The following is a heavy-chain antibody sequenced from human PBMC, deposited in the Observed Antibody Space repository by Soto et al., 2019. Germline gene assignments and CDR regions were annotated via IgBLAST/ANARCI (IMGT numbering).Heavy chain of an antibody. V-gene: IGHV5-10-1*01. Sequence: PGESLKISCKGSGYSFTSYWISWVRQMPGKGLEWMGRIDPSDSYTNYSPSFQGHVTISADKSISTAYLQWSSLKASATAMYYCARWPGYRSGWPQSRYGMDVWDQGTTISSP. CDR3: ARWPGYRSGWPQSRYGMDV. CDR2: IDPSDSYT. D-gene: IGHD6-19*01. CDR1: GYSFTSYW. J-gene: IGHJ6*02.